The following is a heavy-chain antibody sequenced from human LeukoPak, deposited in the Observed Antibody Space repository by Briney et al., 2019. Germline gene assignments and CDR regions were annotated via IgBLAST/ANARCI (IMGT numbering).Heavy chain of an antibody. D-gene: IGHD6-6*01. CDR1: GFTVSFYA. CDR2: IAGGGSST. V-gene: IGHV3-23*01. J-gene: IGHJ4*02. CDR3: AKDRYSSSSGYYFDY. Sequence: GGSLRLSCAASGFTVSFYAMSWVRQAPGKGLEWVSVIAGGGSSTYYADSVKGRFTISRDNSKNTLYLQMNSLRAEDTAVYYCAKDRYSSSSGYYFDYWGQGTLVTVSS.